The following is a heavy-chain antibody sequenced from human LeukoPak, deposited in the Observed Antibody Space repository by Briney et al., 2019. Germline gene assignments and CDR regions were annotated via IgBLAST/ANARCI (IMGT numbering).Heavy chain of an antibody. D-gene: IGHD3-22*01. J-gene: IGHJ4*02. V-gene: IGHV3-23*01. CDR3: AKVPLYYYDSSGYYPRLRNYFDY. CDR2: ISGSGGST. CDR1: GFTFSSYA. Sequence: GGSLRLSCAASGFTFSSYAMSWVRQAPGKGLEWVSAISGSGGSTYYADSVKGRFTISRDNSKNTLYLQMNSLRAGDTAVYYCAKVPLYYYDSSGYYPRLRNYFDYWGQGTLVTVSS.